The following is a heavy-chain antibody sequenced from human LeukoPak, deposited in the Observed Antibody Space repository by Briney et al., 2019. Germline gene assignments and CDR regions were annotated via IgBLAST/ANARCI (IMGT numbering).Heavy chain of an antibody. V-gene: IGHV4-59*01. CDR3: ARSPGDSGYVS. CDR2: IYYSGST. CDR1: GGSISSYY. J-gene: IGHJ4*02. D-gene: IGHD5-12*01. Sequence: PSETLSLTYTVSGGSISSYYWSWIRQPPGKGLEWIGYIYYSGSTNYNPSLKSRVTISVDTSKNQFSLKLSSVTAADTAVYYCARSPGDSGYVSWGQGTLVTVSS.